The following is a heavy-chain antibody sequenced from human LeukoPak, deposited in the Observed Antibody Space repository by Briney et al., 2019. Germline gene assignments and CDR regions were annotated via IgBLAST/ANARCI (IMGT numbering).Heavy chain of an antibody. V-gene: IGHV3-30*18. J-gene: IGHJ3*02. CDR1: GFTFSSYG. Sequence: GGSLRLSCAASGFTFSSYGIHWVRQAPGKGLEWVAVISYDGSNKYYADSVKGRSTISRDNSKNTLYLQMNSLRAEDTAVYYCAKGVGAFDIWGQGTMVTVSS. CDR2: ISYDGSNK. D-gene: IGHD3-3*01. CDR3: AKGVGAFDI.